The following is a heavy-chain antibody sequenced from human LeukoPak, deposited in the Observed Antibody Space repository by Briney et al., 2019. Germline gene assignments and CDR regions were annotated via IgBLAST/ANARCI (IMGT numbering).Heavy chain of an antibody. CDR1: GFTFSTYG. Sequence: PGGSLRLSCAASGFTFSTYGMSWVRQAPGKGLEWVSGISSSGGSTSYADSVKGRFTVSRDNSNNTVYLQMNSLRAEDTAVYYCAKDRFGMVWGANFLDVWGKGTTVTVSS. CDR2: ISSSGGST. CDR3: AKDRFGMVWGANFLDV. V-gene: IGHV3-23*01. D-gene: IGHD3-10*01. J-gene: IGHJ6*04.